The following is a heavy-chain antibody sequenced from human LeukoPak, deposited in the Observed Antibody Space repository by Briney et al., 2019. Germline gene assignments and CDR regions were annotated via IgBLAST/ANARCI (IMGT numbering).Heavy chain of an antibody. V-gene: IGHV4-39*01. D-gene: IGHD3-16*01. CDR2: IYYSGST. CDR3: GACYGAFDY. CDR1: GVSISSSNSY. J-gene: IGHJ4*02. Sequence: SETLSLTCTVSGVSISSSNSYWGWIRQPPGKGLEWIGSIYYSGSTYYNPSLKSRVTISVDTSKNQFSLKLSSVTAADTAVYYCGACYGAFDYWGQGTLVTVSS.